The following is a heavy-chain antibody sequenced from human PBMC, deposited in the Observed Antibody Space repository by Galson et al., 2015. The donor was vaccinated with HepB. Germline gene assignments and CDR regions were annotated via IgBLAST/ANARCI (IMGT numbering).Heavy chain of an antibody. D-gene: IGHD1-14*01. J-gene: IGHJ6*03. CDR2: IIPIFGTA. CDR3: ARVNLKRQYYYYYMDV. CDR1: GGTFSSYA. V-gene: IGHV1-69*13. Sequence: SVKVSCKASGGTFSSYAISWVRQAPGQGLEWMGGIIPIFGTANYAQKFQGRVTITADESTSTAYMELSSLRSEDTAVYYCARVNLKRQYYYYYMDVWGKGTTVTVSS.